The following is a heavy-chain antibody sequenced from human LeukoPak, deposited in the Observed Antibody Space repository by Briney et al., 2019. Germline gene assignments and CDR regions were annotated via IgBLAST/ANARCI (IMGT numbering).Heavy chain of an antibody. CDR3: ARHRPSSWYYFDY. CDR1: GYSFNNYW. CDR2: INPGEADV. J-gene: IGHJ4*02. Sequence: GESLKVSCKASGYSFNNYWIGWVRQMPGEGLEWMGIINPGEADVRYSPSFQGQVTISADNSITTAYLQWSSPKASDTAMYYCARHRPSSWYYFDYWGQGTLVTVSS. V-gene: IGHV5-51*01. D-gene: IGHD6-13*01.